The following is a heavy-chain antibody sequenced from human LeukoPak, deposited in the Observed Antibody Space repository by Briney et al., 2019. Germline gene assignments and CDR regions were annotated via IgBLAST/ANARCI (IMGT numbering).Heavy chain of an antibody. V-gene: IGHV4-59*01. D-gene: IGHD3-9*01. J-gene: IGHJ3*02. Sequence: SETLSLTCTVSGGSISSYYWSWIRQPPGKGLEWIGYIYYSGSTNYNPSLKSRVTISVDTSKNQFSLKLSSVTAADTAVYYCARGLAVRYFDWLPSLDAFDIWGQGTMVTVSS. CDR1: GGSISSYY. CDR2: IYYSGST. CDR3: ARGLAVRYFDWLPSLDAFDI.